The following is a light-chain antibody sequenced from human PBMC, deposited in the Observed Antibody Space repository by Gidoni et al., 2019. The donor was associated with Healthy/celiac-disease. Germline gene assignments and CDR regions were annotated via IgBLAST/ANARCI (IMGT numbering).Light chain of an antibody. CDR3: YSAADNGRV. Sequence: SYELTQPSSLSVSPGQTARITCSGDVLAKKYARWFQPKPGQAPVLVIYKDSERPSGIPERFSGSSSGTTVTLTISGAQVEDEADYYCYSAADNGRVFGGGTKLTVL. V-gene: IGLV3-27*01. J-gene: IGLJ2*01. CDR1: VLAKKY. CDR2: KDS.